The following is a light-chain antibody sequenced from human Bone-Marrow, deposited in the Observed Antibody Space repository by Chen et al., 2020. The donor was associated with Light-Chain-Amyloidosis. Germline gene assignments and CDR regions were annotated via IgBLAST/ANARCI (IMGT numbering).Light chain of an antibody. CDR3: QQYYSTPLYT. Sequence: DIQMTQSPSSLSASVGDRVTITCRARQGISNSLAWYQQKPGKATKLLLYAASRLESGVPSRFSGSGSGTDYTLNISSLQPEDYATYYCQQYYSTPLYTFGQGTKLEIK. CDR2: AAS. CDR1: QGISNS. V-gene: IGKV1-NL1*01. J-gene: IGKJ2*01.